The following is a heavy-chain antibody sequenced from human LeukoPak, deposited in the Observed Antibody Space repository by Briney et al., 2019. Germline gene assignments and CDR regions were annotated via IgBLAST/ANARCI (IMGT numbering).Heavy chain of an antibody. CDR3: ASRGG. CDR2: ISSAGSYI. D-gene: IGHD3-16*01. Sequence: GGSLRLSCAASGFTFSAYSLNWVRQAPGKGLEWVSSISSAGSYIYFADSMKGRFTISRDNAKNSLYLQMNTLRAEDTAVYYCASRGGWGQGTLVTVSS. J-gene: IGHJ4*02. CDR1: GFTFSAYS. V-gene: IGHV3-21*01.